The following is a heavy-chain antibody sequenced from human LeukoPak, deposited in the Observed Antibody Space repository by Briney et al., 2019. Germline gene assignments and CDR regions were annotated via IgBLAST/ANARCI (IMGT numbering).Heavy chain of an antibody. J-gene: IGHJ4*02. Sequence: GGSLRLSCAVSGFTFSRYWMNWVRQAPGKGLEWVANIKEDGSQKYYVDSVKGRFTISRDNAENSLYLQMNSLGVEDTAVYYCARGVHYWGQGTLGTVSS. CDR2: IKEDGSQK. V-gene: IGHV3-7*01. CDR3: ARGVHY. D-gene: IGHD4/OR15-4a*01. CDR1: GFTFSRYW.